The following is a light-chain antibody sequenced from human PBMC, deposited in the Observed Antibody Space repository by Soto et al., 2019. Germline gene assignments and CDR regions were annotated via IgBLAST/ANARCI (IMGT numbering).Light chain of an antibody. CDR3: SSSTTFTTLV. Sequence: QSALAQPASVSGSPGQSITISCTGTSNDVGSYDFVSWYQQQPGKAPKLLIYEVSNRPSGVSHRFSGSKSDNTASLTISGLQSEDEADYYCSSSTTFTTLVFGTGTKGTVL. J-gene: IGLJ1*01. CDR2: EVS. CDR1: SNDVGSYDF. V-gene: IGLV2-14*01.